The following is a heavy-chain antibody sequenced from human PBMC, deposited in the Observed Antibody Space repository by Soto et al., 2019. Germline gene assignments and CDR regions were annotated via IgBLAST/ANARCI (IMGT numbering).Heavy chain of an antibody. D-gene: IGHD6-19*01. CDR3: TTDPEAREWLVRPLYYYYRMDV. CDR2: IKSKTDGGTT. Sequence: EVQLVESGGGLVKPGGSLRLSCAASGFTFSNAWMNWVRQAPGKGLEWVGRIKSKTDGGTTDYAAPVKGRFTISRDDSKNTLYLQMNSLKTEDTAVYYCTTDPEAREWLVRPLYYYYRMDVWGQGTTVTVSS. V-gene: IGHV3-15*07. CDR1: GFTFSNAW. J-gene: IGHJ6*02.